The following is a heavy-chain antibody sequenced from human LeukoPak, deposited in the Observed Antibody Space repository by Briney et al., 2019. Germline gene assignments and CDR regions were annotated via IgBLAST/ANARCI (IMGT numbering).Heavy chain of an antibody. Sequence: GASLRLSCAASGFIFSNYAMYWVRQAPGKGLEWVSAISGRSDNTYYADSVKGRFTLSRDSSKDTLYLQMNSLRADDTAVYYCAKWGDYDVLTGYYVSDFWGQGTLVTVSS. CDR1: GFIFSNYA. CDR2: ISGRSDNT. V-gene: IGHV3-23*01. D-gene: IGHD3-9*01. J-gene: IGHJ4*02. CDR3: AKWGDYDVLTGYYVSDF.